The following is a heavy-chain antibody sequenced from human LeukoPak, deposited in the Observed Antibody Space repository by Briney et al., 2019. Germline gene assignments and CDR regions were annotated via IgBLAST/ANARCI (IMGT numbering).Heavy chain of an antibody. J-gene: IGHJ5*02. CDR1: GYTFTGYY. D-gene: IGHD6-13*01. V-gene: IGHV1-2*06. Sequence: ASVKVSCKASGYTFTGYYMHWVRQAPGQGLEWMGRINPNSGGTNYAQKFQGRVTMTRDTSISTAYMELSRLRSDDTAVYYCARGVIAAAGAFRFDPWGQGTLVTVSS. CDR3: ARGVIAAAGAFRFDP. CDR2: INPNSGGT.